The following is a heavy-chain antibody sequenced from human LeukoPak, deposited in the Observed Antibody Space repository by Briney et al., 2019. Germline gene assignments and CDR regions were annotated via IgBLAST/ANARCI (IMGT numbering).Heavy chain of an antibody. CDR1: GYTLTSYD. J-gene: IGHJ4*02. V-gene: IGHV1-8*01. CDR2: MNPDSGNT. Sequence: AASVKVSCKASGYTLTSYDINWVRQATGHGLEWMGWMNPDSGNTGFAQKFQGRVTMTRNTSITTAYMELSSLRFEDTAVYYCAVHLPGDYLDRWGQGTLVTVSS. CDR3: AVHLPGDYLDR.